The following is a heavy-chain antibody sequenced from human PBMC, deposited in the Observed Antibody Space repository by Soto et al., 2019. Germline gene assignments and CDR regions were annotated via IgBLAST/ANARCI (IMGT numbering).Heavy chain of an antibody. J-gene: IGHJ5*02. CDR1: GFTFSSYS. CDR2: ISSSSSYI. CDR3: ARARTTVKLPRPYWFDP. D-gene: IGHD4-17*01. V-gene: IGHV3-21*01. Sequence: PGGSLRLSCAASGFTFSSYSMNWVRQAPGKGLEWVSSISSSSSYIYYADSVKGRFTISRDNAKNSLYLQMNSLRAEDTAVYYCARARTTVKLPRPYWFDPWGQGTLVTVSS.